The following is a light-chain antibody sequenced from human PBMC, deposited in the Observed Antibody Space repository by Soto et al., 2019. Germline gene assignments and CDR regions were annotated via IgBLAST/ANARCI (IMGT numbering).Light chain of an antibody. CDR3: QQHYSDPLT. CDR1: QSVLYSSNNKNY. CDR2: WAS. V-gene: IGKV4-1*01. J-gene: IGKJ4*01. Sequence: DIVMTQSPASLAVSLGERATINCKSSQSVLYSSNNKNYLVWYQQKPGQPPKLLIYWASTRESGVPDRCSGSGSGTDFTLTISSLQAEDVAVYYCQQHYSDPLTFGGGTKVEIK.